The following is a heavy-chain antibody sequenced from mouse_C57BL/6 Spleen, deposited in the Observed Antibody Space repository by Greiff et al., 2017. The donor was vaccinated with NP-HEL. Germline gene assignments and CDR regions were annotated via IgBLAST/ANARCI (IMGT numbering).Heavy chain of an antibody. CDR2: IYPGDGDT. D-gene: IGHD1-1*02. CDR1: GYAFSSSW. V-gene: IGHV1-82*01. CDR3: ARWDYGSYYAMDY. J-gene: IGHJ4*01. Sequence: QVQLKESGPELVKPGASVKISCKASGYAFSSSWMNWVKQRPGQGLEWIGRIYPGDGDTNYNGKFKGKATLTADKSSSTAYMQHSSLTSEDSAVYFCARWDYGSYYAMDYWGQGTSVTVSS.